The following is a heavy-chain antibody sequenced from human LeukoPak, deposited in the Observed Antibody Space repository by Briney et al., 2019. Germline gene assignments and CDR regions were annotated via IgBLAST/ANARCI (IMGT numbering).Heavy chain of an antibody. J-gene: IGHJ4*02. V-gene: IGHV3-23*01. CDR3: AIWVRNGWPYFDY. CDR1: GDTFSSDA. D-gene: IGHD6-19*01. Sequence: GGSLGLSCAVSGDTFSSDAFSWVRQAPGKGLEWVSAITSVDDSTYYADSVKGRFTISRDYSKNTVHLQMNSLRAEDTALYCCAIWVRNGWPYFDYWGQGTLVTVSS. CDR2: ITSVDDST.